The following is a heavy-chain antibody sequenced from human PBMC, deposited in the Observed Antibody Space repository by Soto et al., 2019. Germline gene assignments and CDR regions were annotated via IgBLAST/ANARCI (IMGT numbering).Heavy chain of an antibody. V-gene: IGHV4-4*07. CDR2: VFSSVSA. D-gene: IGHD2-21*02. Sequence: SETLSLTCIVSGVSVTSYTWIWVRQPANKGLEWIGRVFSSVSATYNPSLKSRVSISMDTAENRISLKLDSVTAADAGVYFCARDGMTTGDTWGPGTLVTVSS. J-gene: IGHJ4*02. CDR3: ARDGMTTGDT. CDR1: GVSVTSYT.